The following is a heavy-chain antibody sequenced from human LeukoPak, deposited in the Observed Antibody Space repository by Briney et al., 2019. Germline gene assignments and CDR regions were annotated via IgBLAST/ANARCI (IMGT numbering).Heavy chain of an antibody. CDR3: ARRITGTTYWFDP. V-gene: IGHV4-4*09. D-gene: IGHD1-7*01. Sequence: SETLSLICTVSGGSISSYYWSWIRQPPGKGLEWIGYIYTSGSTNYNPSLKSRVTISVDTSKNQFSLKLSSVTAADTAVYYCARRITGTTYWFDPWGQGTLVTVSS. CDR1: GGSISSYY. CDR2: IYTSGST. J-gene: IGHJ5*02.